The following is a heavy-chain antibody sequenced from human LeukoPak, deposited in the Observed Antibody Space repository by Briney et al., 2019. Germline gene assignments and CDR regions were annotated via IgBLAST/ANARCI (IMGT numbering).Heavy chain of an antibody. CDR2: SYTSGST. CDR1: GGSISSGSNY. CDR3: ASQQWLVEGIAFDI. J-gene: IGHJ3*02. V-gene: IGHV4-61*02. Sequence: SETLSLTCTVSGGSISSGSNYWGWIRQPAGKGLEWIGRSYTSGSTNYNPSLKSRVTISVDTSKNQFSLKLSSVTAADTAVYYCASQQWLVEGIAFDIWGQGTMVSVSS. D-gene: IGHD6-19*01.